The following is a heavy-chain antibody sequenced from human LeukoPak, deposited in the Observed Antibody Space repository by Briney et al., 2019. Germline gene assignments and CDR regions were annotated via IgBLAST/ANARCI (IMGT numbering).Heavy chain of an antibody. V-gene: IGHV4-34*01. D-gene: IGHD3-9*01. CDR1: GGSFSGYY. J-gene: IGHJ4*02. CDR2: INHSGST. Sequence: SETLSLTCAVYGGSFSGYYWSWIRQPPGKGLEWIGEINHSGSTNYNPSLKSRVNISVDTSKNQFSLKLRSVTAADTAVYYCARRYALRYFDWFADYWGQGTLVTVSS. CDR3: ARRYALRYFDWFADY.